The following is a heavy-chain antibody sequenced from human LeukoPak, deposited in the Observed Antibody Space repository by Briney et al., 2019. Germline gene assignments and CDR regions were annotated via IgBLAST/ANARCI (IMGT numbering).Heavy chain of an antibody. J-gene: IGHJ4*02. CDR3: ARSAMGATSFDY. CDR2: ISSSSNTV. D-gene: IGHD1-26*01. CDR1: GFTFSSYA. V-gene: IGHV3-48*04. Sequence: GGSLRLSCAASGFTFSSYAMSWVCQAPGKGLEWVSYISSSSNTVYYADSVKGRLTVSRDNANNSLYLQMNNLRAEDTAVYYCARSAMGATSFDYWGQGTLVTVSS.